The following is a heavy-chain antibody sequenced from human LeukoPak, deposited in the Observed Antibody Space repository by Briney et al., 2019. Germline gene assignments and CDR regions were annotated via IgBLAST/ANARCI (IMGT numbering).Heavy chain of an antibody. D-gene: IGHD2-15*01. CDR1: GYTFTGYY. CDR3: AREQLGYCSGGSCVAPFDP. CDR2: INPNSGGT. Sequence: ASVKVSCKASGYTFTGYYMHWVRQAPGQGLEWMGWINPNSGGTNYVQKFQGRVTMTRDTSISTAYMELSRLRSDDTAVYYCAREQLGYCSGGSCVAPFDPWGQGTLVTVSS. V-gene: IGHV1-2*02. J-gene: IGHJ5*02.